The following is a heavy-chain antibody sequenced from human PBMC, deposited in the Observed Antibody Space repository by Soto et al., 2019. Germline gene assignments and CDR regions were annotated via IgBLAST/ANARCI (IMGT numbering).Heavy chain of an antibody. J-gene: IGHJ6*02. Sequence: ASVKVSCKASGYTFTSCYMHWVRQAPGQGLEWMGIINPSGGSTSYAQKFQGRVTMTRDTSTSTVYMELSSLRSEDTAVYYCARGGDYGGTRPYYYYGMDVWGQGTTVTVSS. CDR1: GYTFTSCY. CDR3: ARGGDYGGTRPYYYYGMDV. V-gene: IGHV1-46*01. D-gene: IGHD4-17*01. CDR2: INPSGGST.